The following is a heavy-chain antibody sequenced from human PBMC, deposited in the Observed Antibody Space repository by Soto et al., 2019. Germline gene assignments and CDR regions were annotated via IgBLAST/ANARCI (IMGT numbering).Heavy chain of an antibody. V-gene: IGHV1-18*01. CDR1: CYTFTSYG. Sequence: ASVKVSCKAPCYTFTSYGISLFRQSPGQWLECMGWISAYNGNTNYAQKLQGRVTMTTDTSTSTAYMELRSLRSDDTAVYYCASRRGDSSGYYYGAFDIWGQGTMVTVSS. CDR3: ASRRGDSSGYYYGAFDI. J-gene: IGHJ3*02. D-gene: IGHD3-22*01. CDR2: ISAYNGNT.